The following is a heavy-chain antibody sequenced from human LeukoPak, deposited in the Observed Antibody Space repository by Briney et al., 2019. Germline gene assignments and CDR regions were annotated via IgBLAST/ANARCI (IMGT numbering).Heavy chain of an antibody. CDR3: ARSRTTVPYYFDY. D-gene: IGHD4-17*01. J-gene: IGHJ4*02. V-gene: IGHV1-69*05. CDR1: GGTFSSYA. CDR2: IIPIFGTA. Sequence: SVKVSCKASGGTFSSYAISWVRRAPGQGLEWVGGIIPIFGTANYAQKFQGRVTITTDESTSTAYMELSSLRSEDTAVYYCARSRTTVPYYFDYWGQGTLVTVSS.